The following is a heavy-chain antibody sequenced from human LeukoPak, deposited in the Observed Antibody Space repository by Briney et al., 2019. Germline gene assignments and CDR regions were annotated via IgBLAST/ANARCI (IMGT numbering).Heavy chain of an antibody. CDR3: ARGLSSSWPFDY. J-gene: IGHJ4*02. D-gene: IGHD6-13*01. Sequence: PGGSLRLSCAASGFTFSSYAMSWVRQAPGKGLEWVSAISGSGGSTYYADSVKGRFTISRDNAKNSLYLQMNSLRAEDTAVYYCARGLSSSWPFDYWGQGTLVTVSS. V-gene: IGHV3-23*01. CDR2: ISGSGGST. CDR1: GFTFSSYA.